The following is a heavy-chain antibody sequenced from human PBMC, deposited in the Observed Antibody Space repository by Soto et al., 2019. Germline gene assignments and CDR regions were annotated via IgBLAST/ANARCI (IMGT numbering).Heavy chain of an antibody. CDR3: ARVDTAMAPRGYLGYFDY. J-gene: IGHJ4*02. CDR2: ISSSGSTI. D-gene: IGHD5-18*01. Sequence: QVQLVESGGGLVKPGGSLRLSCAASGFTFSDYYMSWIRQAPGKGLEWVSYISSSGSTIYYADSVKGRFTISRDNAKNSLDLQMNSLRAEDTAVYYCARVDTAMAPRGYLGYFDYWGQGTLVTVSS. CDR1: GFTFSDYY. V-gene: IGHV3-11*01.